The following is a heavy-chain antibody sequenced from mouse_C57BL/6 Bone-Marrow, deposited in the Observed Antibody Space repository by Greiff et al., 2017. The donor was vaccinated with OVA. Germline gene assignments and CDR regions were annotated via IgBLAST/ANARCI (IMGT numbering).Heavy chain of an antibody. CDR3: TTRQLRLTWFAY. CDR2: IDPENGDT. D-gene: IGHD3-2*02. V-gene: IGHV14-4*01. Sequence: VQLQQSGAELMRPGASVKLSCTASGFNIKDDYMHWVKQRPEQGLEWIGWIDPENGDTEYASKFQGKATITADTSSNTAYLQLSILTSEDTAVYYCTTRQLRLTWFAYWGQGTLVTVSA. J-gene: IGHJ3*01. CDR1: GFNIKDDY.